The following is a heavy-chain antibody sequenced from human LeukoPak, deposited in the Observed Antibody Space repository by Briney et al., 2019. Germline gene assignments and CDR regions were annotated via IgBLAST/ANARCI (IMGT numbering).Heavy chain of an antibody. J-gene: IGHJ3*01. V-gene: IGHV1-2*02. CDR3: AREFRTTTWSYDAFDL. CDR2: MNPKSGAT. Sequence: ASVKVSCKASGYTFTDYYMHWVRQAPGQGLEWVGWMNPKSGATNYAQRSQDRVTMTRNTSNNTSYMELSRLASDDTAVYYCAREFRTTTWSYDAFDLWGQGTMVSVSS. D-gene: IGHD1-1*01. CDR1: GYTFTDYY.